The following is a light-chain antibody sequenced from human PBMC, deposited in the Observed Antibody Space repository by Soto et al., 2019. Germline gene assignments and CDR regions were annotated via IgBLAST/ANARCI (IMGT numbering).Light chain of an antibody. Sequence: DIQMTQSPLSLSASVGESVTITCRASQNITNFLNWYQQRPGKPPRLLIFGTSSLQSGVPSRFRGSRSETDFSLTISGLQPEDFATYICQQSYRSPLNFGPWT. CDR1: QNITNF. J-gene: IGKJ3*01. CDR3: QQSYRSPLN. CDR2: GTS. V-gene: IGKV1-39*01.